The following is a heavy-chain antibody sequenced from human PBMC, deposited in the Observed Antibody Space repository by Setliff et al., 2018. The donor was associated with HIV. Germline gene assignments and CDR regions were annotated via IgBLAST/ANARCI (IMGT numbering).Heavy chain of an antibody. CDR3: ARDYGSGWHSYYYLDV. V-gene: IGHV4-61*02. CDR1: GGSISTGSYY. J-gene: IGHJ6*03. Sequence: SETLSLTCTVSGGSISTGSYYWSWIRQPAGKGLEWIGRVYSTGSTKYNPSLKSRATISADTSKNQFSLKLSSVAAADTAVYFCARDYGSGWHSYYYLDVWGNGTTVTVSS. D-gene: IGHD6-19*01. CDR2: VYSTGST.